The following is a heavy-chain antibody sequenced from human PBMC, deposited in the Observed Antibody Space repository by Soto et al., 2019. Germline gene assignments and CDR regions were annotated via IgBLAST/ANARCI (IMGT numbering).Heavy chain of an antibody. D-gene: IGHD3-3*01. CDR1: GYTFTSYD. V-gene: IGHV1-8*01. J-gene: IGHJ5*02. CDR2: MNPNSGNT. CDR3: ARGDFWSGYRWFDP. Sequence: QVQLVQSGAEVKKPGASVKVSCKASGYTFTSYDITWVRQATGQGLEWMGWMNPNSGNTGYAQKFQGRVTMTRNTSISTAYMELSSLRSEGTAVYYCARGDFWSGYRWFDPWGQGTLVTVSS.